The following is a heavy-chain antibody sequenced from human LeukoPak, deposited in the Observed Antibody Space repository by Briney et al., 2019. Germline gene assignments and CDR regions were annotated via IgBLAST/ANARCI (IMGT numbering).Heavy chain of an antibody. V-gene: IGHV4-34*01. J-gene: IGHJ4*02. CDR1: GGSLNGYF. CDR2: INHSGST. Sequence: SETLSLTRAVYGGSLNGYFWCWIGPPPGKGLEWVGEINHSGSTNHNQSLKSRVTISVDTSNNQFFLNLSYVTAAHTPVYYFPGGKPVRLHDFDYWGQRTLGTVSS. CDR3: PGGKPVRLHDFDY. D-gene: IGHD4-11*01.